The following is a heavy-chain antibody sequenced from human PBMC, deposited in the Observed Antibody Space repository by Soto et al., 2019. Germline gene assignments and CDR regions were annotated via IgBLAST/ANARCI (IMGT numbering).Heavy chain of an antibody. CDR2: IYYRGNA. V-gene: IGHV4-39*01. D-gene: IGHD6-6*01. CDR1: DDSINSDKYY. Sequence: QLQLQESGPGLVKPSETLSLTCSVSDDSINSDKYYWGWIRQPPGKGLEWIGSIYYRGNAYYNPSLHTPVTISLDTSKSQCSRKQNSVTAADSAVDFCARLEGLATSSYDLDFWGPGALVTVSS. CDR3: ARLEGLATSSYDLDF. J-gene: IGHJ4*02.